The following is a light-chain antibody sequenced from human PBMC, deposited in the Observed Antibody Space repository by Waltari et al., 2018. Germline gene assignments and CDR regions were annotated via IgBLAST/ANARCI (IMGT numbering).Light chain of an antibody. CDR1: SSDVGGHNF. V-gene: IGLV2-8*01. Sequence: QSALTQPPSASGSPGQSVTISCTGTSSDVGGHNFVSWYQQHPGKAPKVIIYEVTKRPSGVPDRFSGSKSGNTASLTVSGLQTEDEAEYSCCSYAGSDTPYVFGTGTTVTVL. CDR3: CSYAGSDTPYV. J-gene: IGLJ1*01. CDR2: EVT.